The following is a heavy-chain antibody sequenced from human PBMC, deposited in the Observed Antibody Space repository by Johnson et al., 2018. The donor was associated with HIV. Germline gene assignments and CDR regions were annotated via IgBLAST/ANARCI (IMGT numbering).Heavy chain of an antibody. CDR2: ISWNSDNI. V-gene: IGHV3-9*01. CDR1: GFTFDDYA. CDR3: AKVAAAMGTDAFDI. J-gene: IGHJ3*02. Sequence: VQLVESEGGLVQPGRSLRLSCTVSGFTFDDYAMHWVRQAPGKGLEWVSGISWNSDNIAYADSVRGRFTISRDNAKNSLYLQMNSLRAEDTAVYYCAKVAAAMGTDAFDIWGQGTMVTVSS. D-gene: IGHD5-18*01.